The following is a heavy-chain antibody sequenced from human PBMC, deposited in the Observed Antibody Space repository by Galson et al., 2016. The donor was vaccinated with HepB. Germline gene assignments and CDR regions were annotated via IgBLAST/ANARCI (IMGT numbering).Heavy chain of an antibody. Sequence: GSTNYNPSLKSRVTISIDTSKNQFSLKLSSVTAADTAVYYCARDYPNAFDIWGQGTMVTVSS. J-gene: IGHJ3*02. D-gene: IGHD3-16*02. CDR3: ARDYPNAFDI. V-gene: IGHV4-59*01. CDR2: GST.